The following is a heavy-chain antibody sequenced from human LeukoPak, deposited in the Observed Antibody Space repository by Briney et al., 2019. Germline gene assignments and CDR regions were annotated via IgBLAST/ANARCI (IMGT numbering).Heavy chain of an antibody. V-gene: IGHV3-21*01. D-gene: IGHD2-2*01. CDR1: GFTFSSYS. CDR3: ARVHGGCSSTSCYVDY. Sequence: GGSLRLSCAASGFTFSSYSMNWVRQAPGKGLEWVSSISSSSSYIYYADSVKGRFTISRDNAKNSLYLQMNSLRAKDTAVYYCARVHGGCSSTSCYVDYWGQGTLVTVSS. J-gene: IGHJ4*02. CDR2: ISSSSSYI.